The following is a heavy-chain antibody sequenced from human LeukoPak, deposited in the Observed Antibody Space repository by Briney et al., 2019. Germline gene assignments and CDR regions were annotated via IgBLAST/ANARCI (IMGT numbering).Heavy chain of an antibody. J-gene: IGHJ4*02. V-gene: IGHV3-7*01. CDR2: IKQEGSEK. Sequence: GGALRLSCAASGFTFSNYWMSWVRQAPGKGLEWGANIKQEGSEKYYVGSVTGRFPISSANAQSSLHLQMNSLRVEATAVYYCARSWQGGFHHWGQGTLVTVSS. CDR1: GFTFSNYW. CDR3: ARSWQGGFHH. D-gene: IGHD2-15*01.